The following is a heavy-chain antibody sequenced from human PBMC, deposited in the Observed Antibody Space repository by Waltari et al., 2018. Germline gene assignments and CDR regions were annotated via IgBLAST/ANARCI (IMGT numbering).Heavy chain of an antibody. V-gene: IGHV4-59*01. CDR3: ARVQLGAFDI. Sequence: QVHLQESGPGLVKPSETLSLTCTDSGGSISRYYWGWIRQPPGKGLEWIGHIYYSWRTNYNPSLKSRGTIAVDTSKNQFALKLSSGTAADTAVYYCARVQLGAFDIWGQGTMVTVSS. CDR1: GGSISRYY. J-gene: IGHJ3*02. D-gene: IGHD3-10*01. CDR2: IYYSWRT.